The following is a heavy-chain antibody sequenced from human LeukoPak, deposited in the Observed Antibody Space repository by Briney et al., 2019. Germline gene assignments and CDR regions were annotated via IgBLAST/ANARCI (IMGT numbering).Heavy chain of an antibody. J-gene: IGHJ5*02. CDR2: IYYSGNT. Sequence: PSETLSLTCTVSGGSMSSGGYYWTWIRQHPGKGLEWIGYIYYSGNTYYNPSLESRVTISVDTSKNQFSLNLTSVTAADTAVYYCARYCSSTNCRWFDPWGQGTLVTVSS. D-gene: IGHD2-2*01. CDR3: ARYCSSTNCRWFDP. CDR1: GGSMSSGGYY. V-gene: IGHV4-31*03.